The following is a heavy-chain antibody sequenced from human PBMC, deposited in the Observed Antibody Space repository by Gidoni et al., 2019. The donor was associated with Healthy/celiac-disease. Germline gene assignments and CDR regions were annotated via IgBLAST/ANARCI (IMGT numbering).Heavy chain of an antibody. J-gene: IGHJ5*02. V-gene: IGHV1-2*06. CDR3: ARATTVAGMISRFDP. CDR1: GYTFTGYY. D-gene: IGHD6-19*01. CDR2: INPNSGGT. Sequence: QVQLVQSGAEVKKPGASVKVSCKASGYTFTGYYMHWVRQAPGQGLEWMGRINPNSGGTNYAQKFQGRVTMTRDTSISTAYMELSRLRSDDTAVYYCARATTVAGMISRFDPWGQGTLVTVSS.